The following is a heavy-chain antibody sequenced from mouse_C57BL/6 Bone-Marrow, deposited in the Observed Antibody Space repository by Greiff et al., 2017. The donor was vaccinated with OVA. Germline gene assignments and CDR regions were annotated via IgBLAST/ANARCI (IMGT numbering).Heavy chain of an antibody. D-gene: IGHD4-1*01. CDR2: IDPSDSCT. J-gene: IGHJ2*01. Sequence: QVQLQQPGAELVRPGTSVKLSCTASGYTFTSYWMPWVKQRPGQGLEWVAVIDPSDSCTNYLQKFKGHATVTVDTSSSMAYLQLSSLTSEDSAVYYCARWEYYLDYWGQGTTLTVSS. CDR3: ARWEYYLDY. CDR1: GYTFTSYW. V-gene: IGHV1-59*01.